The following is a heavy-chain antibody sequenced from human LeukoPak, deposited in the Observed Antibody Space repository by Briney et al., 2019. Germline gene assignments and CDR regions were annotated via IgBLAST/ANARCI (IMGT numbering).Heavy chain of an antibody. Sequence: ASVKLSCKASGYTFTSYDINWFRQATGQGLEWMGWINPSSGNTGFAQKFQGRVTMTRNTSISTAYMELSSLTSEDTAVYYCARGPPEHPQGYWGQGTLVTVSS. CDR2: INPSSGNT. J-gene: IGHJ4*02. CDR3: ARGPPEHPQGY. D-gene: IGHD1-14*01. CDR1: GYTFTSYD. V-gene: IGHV1-8*01.